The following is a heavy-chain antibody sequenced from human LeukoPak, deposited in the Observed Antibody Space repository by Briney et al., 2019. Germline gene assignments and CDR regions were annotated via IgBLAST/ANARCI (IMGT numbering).Heavy chain of an antibody. V-gene: IGHV4-59*12. Sequence: SETLSLTCTVSGGSIRSYYWSWIRQPPGKGLEWIGYIYYSGSTNYNPSLKSRVTISVDTSKNQFSLKLSSVTAADTAVYYCAREASLYCSGGSCYWFDPWGQGTLVTVSS. CDR1: GGSIRSYY. CDR2: IYYSGST. J-gene: IGHJ5*02. CDR3: AREASLYCSGGSCYWFDP. D-gene: IGHD2-15*01.